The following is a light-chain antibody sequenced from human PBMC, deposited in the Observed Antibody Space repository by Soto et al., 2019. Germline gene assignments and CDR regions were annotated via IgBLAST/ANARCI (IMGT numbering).Light chain of an antibody. J-gene: IGKJ1*01. CDR2: AAS. V-gene: IGKV1-8*01. CDR1: QGISSY. CDR3: QQYYSYPWT. Sequence: AIRMTQSPSSFSASTGDRVTITCRASQGISSYLAWYQQKPGKAPKLLIYAASTLQSGVPSRFSGSVSGVDFTLTISCLQSEDFASYYCQQYYSYPWTFGQGTKVEIK.